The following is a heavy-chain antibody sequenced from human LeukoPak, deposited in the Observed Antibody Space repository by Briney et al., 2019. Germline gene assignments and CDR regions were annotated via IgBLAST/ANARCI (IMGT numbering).Heavy chain of an antibody. CDR3: AREGDTSYMDV. J-gene: IGHJ6*03. Sequence: SETLSLTCTVSGGFISSYYWSWIRQPPGKGLEWIGYIYYSGSTNYNPSLKSRVTISVDTSKNQFSLKLSSVTAADTAVYYCAREGDTSYMDVWGKGTTVTVSS. CDR1: GGFISSYY. V-gene: IGHV4-59*12. CDR2: IYYSGST. D-gene: IGHD3-16*01.